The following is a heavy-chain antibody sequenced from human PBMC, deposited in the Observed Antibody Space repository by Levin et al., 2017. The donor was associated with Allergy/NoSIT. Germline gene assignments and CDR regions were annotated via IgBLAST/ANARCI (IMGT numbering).Heavy chain of an antibody. V-gene: IGHV3-23*01. CDR2: ISPGGDYI. D-gene: IGHD1-26*01. J-gene: IGHJ4*02. Sequence: SCVVSGLTFSSAAMSWVRQAPGKGLEWVSSISPGGDYIYYADSVEGRFTISRDNSKSTVFLQMNSLRAEDTAVYYCAKSKWELLGDYWGQGTLVTVSS. CDR3: AKSKWELLGDY. CDR1: GLTFSSAA.